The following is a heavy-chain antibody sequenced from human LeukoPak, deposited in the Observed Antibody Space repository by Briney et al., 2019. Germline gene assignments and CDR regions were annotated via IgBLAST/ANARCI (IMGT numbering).Heavy chain of an antibody. J-gene: IGHJ4*02. CDR1: GYTFTSYA. D-gene: IGHD3-10*01. V-gene: IGHV1-18*01. CDR2: ISPYIANT. Sequence: GASVKVSCKASGYTFTSYAISWVRQAPGQGLEWMGWISPYIANTNSAQKFQGRVTMTTDTSTGTAYMELRSLRSDDTAVYYCARGSSLIDYWGQGTQVTVSS. CDR3: ARGSSLIDY.